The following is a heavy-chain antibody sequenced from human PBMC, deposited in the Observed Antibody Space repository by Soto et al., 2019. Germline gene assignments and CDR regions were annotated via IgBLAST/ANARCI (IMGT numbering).Heavy chain of an antibody. Sequence: QVQLQESGPGLVEPSGTLSLTCTVSGASVSSGGWWTWLRQPPGKGLEWIGEIYHSGSTNYNPSLKSRVSMSLDXXXXXXXXXXXXXXXXXXXXXYCTTKPGGLNFGFQSWGQGTLVTVSS. CDR3: TTKPGGLNFGFQS. J-gene: IGHJ4*02. V-gene: IGHV4-4*02. D-gene: IGHD2-8*01. CDR1: GASVSSGGW. CDR2: IYHSGST.